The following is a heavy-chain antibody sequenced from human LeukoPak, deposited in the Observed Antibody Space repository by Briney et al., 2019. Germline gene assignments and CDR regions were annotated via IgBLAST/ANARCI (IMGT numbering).Heavy chain of an antibody. CDR3: ARLTSGSYIHYYYGMDV. D-gene: IGHD1-26*01. CDR2: IEGSGDAT. Sequence: GGSLRLSCAASGFTFSNNAMSWVRQAPGKGLEWVSGIEGSGDATHYADSVKGRFTISRHNSKNTLYLQMNSLRAEDTAVYYCARLTSGSYIHYYYGMDVWGQGTTVTVSS. J-gene: IGHJ6*02. CDR1: GFTFSNNA. V-gene: IGHV3-23*01.